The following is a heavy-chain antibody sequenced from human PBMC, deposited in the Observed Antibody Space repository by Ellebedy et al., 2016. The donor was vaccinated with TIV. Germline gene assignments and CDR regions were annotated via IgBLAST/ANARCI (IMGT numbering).Heavy chain of an antibody. J-gene: IGHJ5*02. CDR1: GFTFRGYA. Sequence: GESLKISCVGSGFTFRGYAMSRVRQVPGKGLEWVSAIGAGGAGTHYADSVKGRFTISRDDSKNTLYLQMNSLRAEDTAVYYCVRPGIAVAGTRFFDPWGQGTLVTVSS. CDR2: IGAGGAGT. V-gene: IGHV3-23*01. CDR3: VRPGIAVAGTRFFDP. D-gene: IGHD6-19*01.